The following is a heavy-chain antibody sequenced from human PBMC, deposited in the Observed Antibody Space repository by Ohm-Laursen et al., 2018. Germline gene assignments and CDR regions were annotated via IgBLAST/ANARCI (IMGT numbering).Heavy chain of an antibody. V-gene: IGHV4-4*07. CDR3: VGTGLLNGYDY. D-gene: IGHD3-9*01. CDR2: ISDRGRA. CDR1: NAAMNSYT. J-gene: IGHJ4*01. Sequence: GTLSLTCNVSNAAMNSYTWNWIRQPAGRGLEWIGHISDRGRANYSPSLMSRLTMTIDTSIKQFSLKLNSVTAADTAMYYCVGTGLLNGYDYWGHGTLVTVS.